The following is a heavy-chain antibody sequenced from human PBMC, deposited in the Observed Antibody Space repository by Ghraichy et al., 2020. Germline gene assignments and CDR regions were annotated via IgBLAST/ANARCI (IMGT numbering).Heavy chain of an antibody. CDR1: GVTFDNYA. CDR2: ISWNSVSL. J-gene: IGHJ2*01. V-gene: IGHV3-9*01. CDR3: VKMGRVAETGDPTYWYFDL. Sequence: SLNISCVVAGVTFDNYAFHWVRQVPGKGLEWVSGISWNSVSLGYADSVKDRFSISRDNAKNSLYLQMDTLTTEDTAFYFCVKMGRVAETGDPTYWYFDLWGRGTLVTVSA. D-gene: IGHD3-9*01.